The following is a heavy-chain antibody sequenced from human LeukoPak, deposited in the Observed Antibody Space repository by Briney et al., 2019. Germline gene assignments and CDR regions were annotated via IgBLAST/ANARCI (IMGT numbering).Heavy chain of an antibody. CDR1: GFPLSRST. Sequence: GGSLRLSCAASGFPLSRSTMHWVRQAPGKGLESVSAISSDGDSTYYAKSVKGRFTISRDNSKNTLYLQMNSLRVEDTAVYYCAREGQTRDAFDIWGQGTMVTVSS. V-gene: IGHV3-64*01. CDR2: ISSDGDST. J-gene: IGHJ3*02. CDR3: AREGQTRDAFDI. D-gene: IGHD4-11*01.